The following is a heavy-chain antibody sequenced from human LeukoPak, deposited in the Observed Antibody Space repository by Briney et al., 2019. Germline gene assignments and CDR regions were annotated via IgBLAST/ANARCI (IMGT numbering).Heavy chain of an antibody. J-gene: IGHJ4*02. CDR1: GYTFTSYA. V-gene: IGHV1-18*01. CDR2: ISTYNGNT. D-gene: IGHD3-3*01. Sequence: ASVKVSCKASGYTFTSYAMNWVRQAPGQGLEWMGWISTYNGNTNYAQKLQGRVTMTRDTSTSTVYMELSSLRSEDTAVYYCARAYDFPDYWGQGTLVTVSS. CDR3: ARAYDFPDY.